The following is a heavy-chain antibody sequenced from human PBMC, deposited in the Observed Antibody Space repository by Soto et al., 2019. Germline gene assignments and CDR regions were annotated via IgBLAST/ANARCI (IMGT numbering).Heavy chain of an antibody. CDR3: AKGHYYDNSGNWVANQAFDY. D-gene: IGHD3-22*01. Sequence: PSETLSLTCTVSGGSITSYYWSGIRQPAGKGLEWIGRIYTSGSTNYNPSLKSRVTMSVDTSKNQSSLKLSSVTAADTAVYYCAKGHYYDNSGNWVANQAFDYWGQGNLVTVSS. CDR2: IYTSGST. J-gene: IGHJ4*02. V-gene: IGHV4-4*07. CDR1: GGSITSYY.